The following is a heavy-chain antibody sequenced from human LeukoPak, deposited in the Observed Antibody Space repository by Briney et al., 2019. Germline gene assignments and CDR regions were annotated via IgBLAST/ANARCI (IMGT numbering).Heavy chain of an antibody. CDR2: MYHSGST. CDR3: AISRMAYYYGLDV. CDR1: NYSISSGYY. J-gene: IGHJ6*01. D-gene: IGHD2-8*01. V-gene: IGHV4-38-2*02. Sequence: SETLSLTCTVSNYSISSGYYWGWIRQPPGKGLEWIGSMYHSGSTYYNPSLKSRVTISVDTSKNQLSLKLSSVTAADTAVYYCAISRMAYYYGLDVWGQGTTVTVSS.